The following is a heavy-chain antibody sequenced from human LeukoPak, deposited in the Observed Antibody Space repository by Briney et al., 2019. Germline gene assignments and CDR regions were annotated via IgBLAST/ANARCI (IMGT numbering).Heavy chain of an antibody. V-gene: IGHV4-39*07. D-gene: IGHD3-22*01. CDR2: IYTTGNT. J-gene: IGHJ5*02. CDR3: ARGKYYYDSYSSYRYFDP. CDR1: GGSISSSNSY. Sequence: PSETLSLTCTVSGGSISSSNSYWGWIRQPPGKGLEWIGSIYTTGNTNYNPSLKSRVTMSIDTSKKQFSLKLSSVTAADTAVYYCARGKYYYDSYSSYRYFDPWGQGTLVTVSS.